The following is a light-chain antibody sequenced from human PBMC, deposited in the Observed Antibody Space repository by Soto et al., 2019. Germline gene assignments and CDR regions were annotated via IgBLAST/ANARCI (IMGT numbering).Light chain of an antibody. CDR3: SSYTSSGTYV. Sequence: QSVLTQPASVSGSPGQSITISCTGTSSDVGGYNYVSWYQQHPGKAPKLMIYEVSNRPSGVSNRFSASKSGNTASLTISGLQAEDETDYYSSSYTSSGTYVFGTGTKVTVL. J-gene: IGLJ1*01. CDR1: SSDVGGYNY. CDR2: EVS. V-gene: IGLV2-14*01.